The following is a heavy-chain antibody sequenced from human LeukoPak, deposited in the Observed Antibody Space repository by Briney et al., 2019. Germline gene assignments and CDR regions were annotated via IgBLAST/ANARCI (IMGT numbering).Heavy chain of an antibody. CDR1: GFTVSSNY. CDR3: AKASVAIPQYCNS. Sequence: PGGSLRLSCAASGFTVSSNYMSWVRQAPGKGLEWVSVIYSGGSTYYADSAKGRFTISRDNSKDTLFLQLNSLTAADTAMYFCAKASVAIPQYCNSWGQGTLVTVSS. D-gene: IGHD2-2*02. J-gene: IGHJ5*02. CDR2: IYSGGST. V-gene: IGHV3-53*01.